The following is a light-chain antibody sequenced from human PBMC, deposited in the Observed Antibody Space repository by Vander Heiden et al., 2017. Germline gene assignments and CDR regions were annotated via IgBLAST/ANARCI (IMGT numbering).Light chain of an antibody. CDR1: GSNIGAGYG. CDR3: QSYDNSLSASV. J-gene: IGLJ2*01. CDR2: GGS. V-gene: IGLV1-40*01. Sequence: QSVLTQPPPVPGPPGPGVTTPSTGRGSNIGAGYGVHWYQQLPGTAPKVLIYGGSDRPSGVPDRFSGSKSDTSASLAITGLQAEDEADYYCQSYDNSLSASVFGGGTKLTVL.